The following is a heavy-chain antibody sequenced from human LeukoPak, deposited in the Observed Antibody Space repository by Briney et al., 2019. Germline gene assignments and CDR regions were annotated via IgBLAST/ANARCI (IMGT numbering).Heavy chain of an antibody. CDR1: GFTVSSNY. D-gene: IGHD6-19*01. V-gene: IGHV3-53*01. CDR3: ASWPGGWYGEDT. CDR2: IYGGGST. J-gene: IGHJ5*02. Sequence: QSGGSLRLSCAASGFTVSSNYMSWVRQAPGKGLEWVSVIYGGGSTYYADSVKGRFTISRDTSKNTLNLQMNSLRAEDTAVYYCASWPGGWYGEDTWGQGTLVTVSS.